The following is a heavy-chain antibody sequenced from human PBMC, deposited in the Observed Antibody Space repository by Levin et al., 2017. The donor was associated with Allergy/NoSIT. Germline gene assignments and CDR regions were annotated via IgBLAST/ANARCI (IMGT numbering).Heavy chain of an antibody. V-gene: IGHV4-38-2*01. CDR2: IYHTGKT. D-gene: IGHD3-9*01. Sequence: SETLSLTCDVSGYSISSGSYWGWIRQPPGKGLEWVANIYHTGKTYYNPSLNGRVTISADTSKNQFSLKLRSVTAADTAVYYCTRAGRYDLLTGDYRENYWGQGALVTVSS. CDR3: TRAGRYDLLTGDYRENY. CDR1: GYSISSGSY. J-gene: IGHJ4*02.